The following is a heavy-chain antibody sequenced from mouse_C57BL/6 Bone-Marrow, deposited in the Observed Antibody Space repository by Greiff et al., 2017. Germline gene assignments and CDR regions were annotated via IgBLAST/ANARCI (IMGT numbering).Heavy chain of an antibody. Sequence: DVMLVESGGGLVKPGGSLKLSCAASGFTFSDYGMHWVRQAPEKGLEWVAYISSGSSTIYYADTVKGRFTISRDNAKNTLFLQMTSLRSEDTAMYYCARGVYYGKGAYWGQGTLVTVSA. J-gene: IGHJ3*01. CDR2: ISSGSSTI. V-gene: IGHV5-17*01. CDR3: ARGVYYGKGAY. D-gene: IGHD2-1*01. CDR1: GFTFSDYG.